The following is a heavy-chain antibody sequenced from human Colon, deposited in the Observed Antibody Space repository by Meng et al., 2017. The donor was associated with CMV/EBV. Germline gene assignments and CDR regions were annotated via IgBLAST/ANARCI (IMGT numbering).Heavy chain of an antibody. CDR2: IYDSGST. CDR3: AREGRRGTSLPPYFHYYGVDV. D-gene: IGHD2-15*01. J-gene: IGHJ6*02. Sequence: GSLRLSCAASGFTFRSYAMSWVRQVPGKGLEWIGFIYDSGSTNYNPSLKSRVTISLDSSKNQFSLRLNSVTAADTAVYFCAREGRRGTSLPPYFHYYGVDVWGQGTTVTVSS. V-gene: IGHV4-59*01. CDR1: GFTFRSYA.